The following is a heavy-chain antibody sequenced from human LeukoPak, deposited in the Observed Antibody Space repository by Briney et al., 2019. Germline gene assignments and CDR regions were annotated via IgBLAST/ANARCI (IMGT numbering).Heavy chain of an antibody. D-gene: IGHD2/OR15-2a*01. Sequence: GRSLRLSCAASGFTFDDYAMHWVRQAPGKGLEWVSGISWNSGSIGYADSVKGRFTISRDNAKNSLYLQMNSLRAEDTAVYYCAKDSVTVPVWGQGTLVTVSS. CDR2: ISWNSGSI. CDR1: GFTFDDYA. V-gene: IGHV3-9*01. CDR3: AKDSVTVPV. J-gene: IGHJ4*02.